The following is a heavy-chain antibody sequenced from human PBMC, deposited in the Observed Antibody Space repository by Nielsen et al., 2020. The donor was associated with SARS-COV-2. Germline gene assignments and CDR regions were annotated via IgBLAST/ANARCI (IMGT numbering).Heavy chain of an antibody. Sequence: SLKISCEASGFIFNNYAMNWVRQAPGKGLEWVSGISWNSGSRGHADSVRGRFTISRDNAKKSLYLQMNNLRTEDTAVYYCAKSSNSDYYYYYGMDVWGQGTTVTVSS. V-gene: IGHV3-9*01. CDR3: AKSSNSDYYYYYGMDV. CDR2: ISWNSGSR. CDR1: GFIFNNYA. J-gene: IGHJ6*02. D-gene: IGHD2-2*01.